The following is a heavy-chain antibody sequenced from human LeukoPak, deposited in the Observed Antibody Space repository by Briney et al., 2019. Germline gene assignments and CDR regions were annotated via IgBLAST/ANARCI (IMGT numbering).Heavy chain of an antibody. J-gene: IGHJ5*02. CDR1: GGSIVSSDW. Sequence: SGTLSLTCAVSGGSIVSSDWWSWVRQPPGKGLEWIGEIYHSGITNYNPSLKSRLTISVDKSKNQFSLMLTSVTAADTAVYYCAREEGSSGWWAQYRWGQGTLVTVSS. D-gene: IGHD6-19*01. V-gene: IGHV4-4*02. CDR2: IYHSGIT. CDR3: AREEGSSGWWAQYR.